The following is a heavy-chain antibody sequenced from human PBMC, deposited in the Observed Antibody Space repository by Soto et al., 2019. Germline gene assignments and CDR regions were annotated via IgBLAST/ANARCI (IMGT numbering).Heavy chain of an antibody. CDR1: GGSFSGYY. CDR2: INHSGST. Sequence: TLSLTCAVYGGSFSGYYWSWIRQPPGKGLEWIGEINHSGSTNYNPSLKSRVTISVDTSKNQFSLKLSSVTAADTAVYYCARVRFGILTGYYFDYWGQGTLVTVSS. D-gene: IGHD3-9*01. CDR3: ARVRFGILTGYYFDY. V-gene: IGHV4-34*01. J-gene: IGHJ4*02.